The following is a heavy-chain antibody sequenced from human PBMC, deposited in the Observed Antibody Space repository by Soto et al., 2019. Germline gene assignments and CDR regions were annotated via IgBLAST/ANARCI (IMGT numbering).Heavy chain of an antibody. D-gene: IGHD6-19*01. CDR1: GYSFTNYW. J-gene: IGHJ6*02. CDR2: IDPSDSYT. V-gene: IGHV5-10-1*01. Sequence: GESLKISCKGSGYSFTNYWIGWVHQMPGKGLEWMGRIDPSDSYTNYSPSFQGHVTISADKSISTAYLQWSSLKASDTAMYYFARPLSAYSSGWSSYYYYGMDVWGQGTTVTVSS. CDR3: ARPLSAYSSGWSSYYYYGMDV.